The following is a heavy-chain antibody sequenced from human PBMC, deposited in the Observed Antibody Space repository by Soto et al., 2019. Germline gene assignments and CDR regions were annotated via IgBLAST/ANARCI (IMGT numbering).Heavy chain of an antibody. Sequence: ASVKISCKASGYTFTSYYMHWVRQAPGQGLEWMGIINVSGGRTSNAQKFQGRVTMTRDTSTSTVYMELSSLRSEDTAVYYCVRAEPLTTGDYWGQGTLVTVSS. J-gene: IGHJ4*02. V-gene: IGHV1-46*03. CDR3: VRAEPLTTGDY. CDR2: INVSGGRT. CDR1: GYTFTSYY. D-gene: IGHD4-4*01.